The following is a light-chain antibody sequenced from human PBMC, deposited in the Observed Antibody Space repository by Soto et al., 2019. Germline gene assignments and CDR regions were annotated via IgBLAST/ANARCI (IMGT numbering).Light chain of an antibody. J-gene: IGLJ3*02. CDR1: SPNIGAGYG. CDR3: QSHDSSLNSWV. V-gene: IGLV1-40*01. Sequence: QSVLTQPPSMSGAPRQRVTISCTGSSPNIGAGYGVHWYQHLPGTAPKLLIYGNTNRPSGVPDRFSGSKSGTSASLAITGLQAEDEADYYCQSHDSSLNSWVFGGGTKLTVL. CDR2: GNT.